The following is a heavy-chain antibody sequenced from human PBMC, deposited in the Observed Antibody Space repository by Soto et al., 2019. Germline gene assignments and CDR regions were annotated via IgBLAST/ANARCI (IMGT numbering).Heavy chain of an antibody. Sequence: ASVKVSCKASGETFTSNGISWVRQAPGQGLEWMGWISAYNGNTNYAQKLQGRVTMTTDTSTSTAYMELRSLRSDDTAVYYCARDHPNYYDSSGYGNAFDIWGQGTMVTVSS. V-gene: IGHV1-18*01. CDR1: GETFTSNG. CDR3: ARDHPNYYDSSGYGNAFDI. CDR2: ISAYNGNT. J-gene: IGHJ3*02. D-gene: IGHD3-22*01.